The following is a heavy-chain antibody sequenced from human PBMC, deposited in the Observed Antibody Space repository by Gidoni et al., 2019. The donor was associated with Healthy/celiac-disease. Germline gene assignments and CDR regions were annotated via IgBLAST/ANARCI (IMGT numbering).Heavy chain of an antibody. CDR2: INSDGSST. D-gene: IGHD2-2*01. CDR1: GFTFSSYW. V-gene: IGHV3-74*01. J-gene: IGHJ6*02. Sequence: EGQLVESGGGLVQPGGSLRLSCAASGFTFSSYWMHWVRQAPGKGLVWVSRINSDGSSTSYADSVKGRFTISRDNAKNTLYLQMNSLRAEDTAVYYCARDQGVPAAPYYYYGMDVWGQGTTVTVSS. CDR3: ARDQGVPAAPYYYYGMDV.